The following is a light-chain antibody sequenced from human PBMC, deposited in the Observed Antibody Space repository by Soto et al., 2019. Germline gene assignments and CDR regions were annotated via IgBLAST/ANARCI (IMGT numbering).Light chain of an antibody. CDR2: EVS. Sequence: QSALTQAPSASGSPGQSVTISCTGTSSDFGGYNYVSWYQQHPGKAPKLMIYEVSKRPSGVPDRFSGSKSGNTASLTVSGLQAEDEADYYCSSYAGINNYVVFGGGTQLTVL. J-gene: IGLJ2*01. CDR1: SSDFGGYNY. CDR3: SSYAGINNYVV. V-gene: IGLV2-8*01.